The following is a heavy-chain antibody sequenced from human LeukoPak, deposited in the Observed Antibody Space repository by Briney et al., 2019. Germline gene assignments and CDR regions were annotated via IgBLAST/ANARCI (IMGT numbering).Heavy chain of an antibody. CDR3: ANFHCSSTSCHLSGYFQH. CDR1: GFTFSSYW. CDR2: INTDGSST. Sequence: GGSLRLSCAASGFTFSSYWMHWVRQAPGKGLVWVSRINTDGSSTSYADSVKGRFTISRDNAKNTLYLQMNSLRAEDTAVYYCANFHCSSTSCHLSGYFQHWGQGTLVTVSS. J-gene: IGHJ1*01. D-gene: IGHD2-2*01. V-gene: IGHV3-74*01.